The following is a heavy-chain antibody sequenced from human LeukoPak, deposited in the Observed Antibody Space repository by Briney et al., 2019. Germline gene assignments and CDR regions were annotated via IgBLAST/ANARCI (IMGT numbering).Heavy chain of an antibody. V-gene: IGHV3-7*01. Sequence: TGGSLRLSCAVSGFTVSRNFMSWVRQAPGKGLEWVANINREGSDKNYVDSVKGRFTISRDNAKNSLYLQMNSLRVEDTAVYYCARDGVPGGRDVWGQGTTVTVS. CDR3: ARDGVPGGRDV. D-gene: IGHD3-16*01. CDR1: GFTVSRNF. CDR2: INREGSDK. J-gene: IGHJ6*02.